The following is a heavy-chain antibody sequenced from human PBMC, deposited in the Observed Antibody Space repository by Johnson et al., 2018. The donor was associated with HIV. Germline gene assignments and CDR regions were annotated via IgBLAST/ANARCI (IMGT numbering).Heavy chain of an antibody. J-gene: IGHJ3*02. Sequence: VQLVESGGGLIQPGGSLRLSCAASGFTVSSNYMSWVRQAPGKGLEWVSVIYSGGSTYYADSVKGRFTISSDNSKNTLYLQMNSLRAEDTALYYCARAIFGVVMGQNAFDIWGQGTMVTVSS. CDR3: ARAIFGVVMGQNAFDI. V-gene: IGHV3-53*01. D-gene: IGHD3-3*01. CDR1: GFTVSSNY. CDR2: IYSGGST.